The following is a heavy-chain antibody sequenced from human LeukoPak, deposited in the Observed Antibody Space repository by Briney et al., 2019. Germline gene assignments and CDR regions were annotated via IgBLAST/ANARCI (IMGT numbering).Heavy chain of an antibody. CDR1: GGSFSGYY. CDR3: ASRTFYYDSSAYPN. Sequence: SETLSLTCAVYGGSFSGYYWSWIRQPPGKGLEWIGEINHSGSTNYNPSLKSRVTISVDTSKNQFSLKLSSVTAADTAVYYCASRTFYYDSSAYPNWGQGTMVTVSS. CDR2: INHSGST. J-gene: IGHJ3*01. D-gene: IGHD3-22*01. V-gene: IGHV4-34*01.